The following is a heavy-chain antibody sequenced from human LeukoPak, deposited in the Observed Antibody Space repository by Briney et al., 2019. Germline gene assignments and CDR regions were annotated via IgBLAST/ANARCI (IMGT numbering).Heavy chain of an antibody. V-gene: IGHV3-23*01. J-gene: IGHJ4*02. CDR3: AKGAAAQGSFDH. CDR2: ITADGIST. Sequence: PGGSLRLSCAASGFTFSIYAMSWVRQAPGKGLEWVSTITADGISTYYVDSVKGRFTISRDNSKNTVFLQMNSLRVEDTAVYYCAKGAAAQGSFDHWGQGTLVTVSS. D-gene: IGHD2-2*01. CDR1: GFTFSIYA.